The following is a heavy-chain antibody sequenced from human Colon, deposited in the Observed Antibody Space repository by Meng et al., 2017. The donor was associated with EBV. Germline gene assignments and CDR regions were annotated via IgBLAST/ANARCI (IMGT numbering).Heavy chain of an antibody. CDR1: GDALSSANW. Sequence: QVLLQESGPGLVKPSETLSLTGAVSGDALSSANWWSWVRQPPGKGLEWIGEIHHNGNTNYNPSLKSRVTISVDKSKNQFVLKVTSVTAADTAVYYCARTAICIGGSCTTWDYWGQGALVTVSS. CDR2: IHHNGNT. J-gene: IGHJ4*02. D-gene: IGHD2-15*01. V-gene: IGHV4-4*02. CDR3: ARTAICIGGSCTTWDY.